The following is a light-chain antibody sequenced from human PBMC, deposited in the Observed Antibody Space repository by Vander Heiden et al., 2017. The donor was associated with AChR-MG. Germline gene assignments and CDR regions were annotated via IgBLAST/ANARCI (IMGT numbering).Light chain of an antibody. Sequence: QSVLTQPPSESGPPGQRVTISCSGSSSNIGSNDLDWNQQFPGTAPKRLMHRKKLRYAGVPERFSGSKAGTSAALAINGLRSEDEAEYFCAAWDESLNGVFFGGGTKLTVL. CDR1: SSNIGSND. CDR3: AAWDESLNGVF. V-gene: IGLV1-47*01. J-gene: IGLJ2*01. CDR2: RKK.